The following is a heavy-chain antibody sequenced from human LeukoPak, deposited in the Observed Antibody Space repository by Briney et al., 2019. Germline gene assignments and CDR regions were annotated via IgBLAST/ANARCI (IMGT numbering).Heavy chain of an antibody. CDR1: GFTFSSNA. CDR2: ISGSGGST. D-gene: IGHD2-2*02. V-gene: IGHV3-23*01. CDR3: AKDTHIVVVPAAILPYYFDY. Sequence: GGSLRLSCAASGFTFSSNAMSWVRQAPGKGLEWVSAISGSGGSTYYADSVKGRFTISRDNSKNTLYLQMNSLRAEDTAVYYCAKDTHIVVVPAAILPYYFDYWGQGTLVTVSS. J-gene: IGHJ4*02.